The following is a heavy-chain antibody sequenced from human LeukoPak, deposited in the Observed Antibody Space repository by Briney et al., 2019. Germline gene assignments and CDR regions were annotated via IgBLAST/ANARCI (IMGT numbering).Heavy chain of an antibody. CDR3: ARDRSQGAFDI. CDR1: GGSISSSSYY. Sequence: SETLSLTCTVSGGSISSSSYYWGWVRQPPGKGLEWIGSIHYSGSTFYNPSLKSRLTISVDTSKNQFSLKLSSVTAADTAVYYCARDRSQGAFDIWGQGTMVTVSS. CDR2: IHYSGST. J-gene: IGHJ3*02. V-gene: IGHV4-39*07.